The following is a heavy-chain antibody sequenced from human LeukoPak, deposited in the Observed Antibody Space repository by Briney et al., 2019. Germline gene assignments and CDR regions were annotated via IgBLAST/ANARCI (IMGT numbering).Heavy chain of an antibody. CDR1: GFTFSGSA. D-gene: IGHD2-2*01. J-gene: IGHJ6*03. CDR3: TRRGPYCSSTSCYSYYYYMDV. CDR2: IRSKANSYAT. V-gene: IGHV3-73*01. Sequence: PGGSLKLSCAASGFTFSGSAMHWVRQASGKGLEWVGRIRSKANSYATAYAASVKGRFTISRDDSKNTAYLQMNSPKTEDTAVYYCTRRGPYCSSTSCYSYYYYMDVWGKGTTVTVSS.